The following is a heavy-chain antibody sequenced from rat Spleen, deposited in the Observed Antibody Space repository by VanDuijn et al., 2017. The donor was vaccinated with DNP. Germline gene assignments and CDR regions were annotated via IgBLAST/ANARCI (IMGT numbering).Heavy chain of an antibody. V-gene: IGHV5S10*01. CDR2: IIHDGSRT. CDR3: ATHDRGAY. J-gene: IGHJ3*01. CDR1: GFTFSDYN. Sequence: EVQLVESGGGLVQPGRSRKLSCAASGFTFSDYNMAWVRQAPKKGLEWVATIIHDGSRTYYRDSVKGRFTISRDNAKSTLYLQMNSLRSEDTATYYCATHDRGAYWGQGTLVTVSS.